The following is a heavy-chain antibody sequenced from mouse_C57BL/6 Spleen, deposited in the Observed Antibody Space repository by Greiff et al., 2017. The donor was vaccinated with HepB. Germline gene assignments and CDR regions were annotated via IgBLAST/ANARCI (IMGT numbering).Heavy chain of an antibody. CDR3: TSVPNYYAMDY. V-gene: IGHV5-9-1*02. D-gene: IGHD5-1*01. CDR1: GFTFSSYA. Sequence: DVMLVESGEGLVKPGGSLKLSCAASGFTFSSYAMSWVRQTPEKRLEWVAYISRGGDYIYYADTVKGRFTISRGNARNTLYLQMSSLKSEDTAMYYCTSVPNYYAMDYWGQGTSVTVSS. CDR2: ISRGGDYI. J-gene: IGHJ4*01.